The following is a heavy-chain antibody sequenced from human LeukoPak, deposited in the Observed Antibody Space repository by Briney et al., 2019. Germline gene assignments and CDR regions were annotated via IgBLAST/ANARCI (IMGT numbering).Heavy chain of an antibody. CDR1: GYTFTGYY. CDR2: INPNSGGT. J-gene: IGHJ3*02. Sequence: GASVKVSCKASGYTFTGYYMHWVRQAPGQGLEWMGWINPNSGGTNYAQKFQGRVTMTRDTSISTAYMELSRLRSDDTAVYYCARETDCSSTSCYDGDAFDIWGQGTMVTVSS. D-gene: IGHD2-2*01. CDR3: ARETDCSSTSCYDGDAFDI. V-gene: IGHV1-2*02.